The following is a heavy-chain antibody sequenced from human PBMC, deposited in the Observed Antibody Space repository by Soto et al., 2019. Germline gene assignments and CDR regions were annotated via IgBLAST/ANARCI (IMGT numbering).Heavy chain of an antibody. J-gene: IGHJ4*02. CDR3: ARGEGGYHGSGRYYY. CDR2: INPSSGST. V-gene: IGHV1-46*01. CDR1: GYSFPSYY. Sequence: GASVKVSCKASGYSFPSYYIHWVRQTPGQGLEWMGIINPSSGSTYFAQKFQDRDTMTKDTSTSTVYMQLNSLRYEDTAVYYCARGEGGYHGSGRYYYWGQGTLVTVSS. D-gene: IGHD3-10*01.